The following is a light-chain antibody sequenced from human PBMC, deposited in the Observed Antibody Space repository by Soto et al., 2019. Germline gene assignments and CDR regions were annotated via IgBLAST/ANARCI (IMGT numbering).Light chain of an antibody. CDR1: QSVSTK. CDR3: QHYNNWPIT. Sequence: ILLTQSPGTLSLSPGERATLSCRASQSVSTKLAWYQQKPGQAPRLLIYDASSRATGIPTRFSGSGSGTEFTLTISSLQSEDFAIYFCQHYNNWPITFGQGTRLEIK. V-gene: IGKV3D-15*01. J-gene: IGKJ5*01. CDR2: DAS.